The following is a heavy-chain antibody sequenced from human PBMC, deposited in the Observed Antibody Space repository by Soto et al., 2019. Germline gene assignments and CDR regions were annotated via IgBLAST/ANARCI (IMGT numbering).Heavy chain of an antibody. J-gene: IGHJ4*02. V-gene: IGHV3-21*01. CDR1: GFTFSSYS. D-gene: IGHD6-13*01. Sequence: VGSLRLSCAASGFTFSSYSMNWVCQAPGKGLEWVSSISSSSSYIYYADSVKGRFTISRDNAKNSLYLQMNSLRAEDTAVYYCARDLGVYYSSSWYYWGQGTLVTVSS. CDR2: ISSSSSYI. CDR3: ARDLGVYYSSSWYY.